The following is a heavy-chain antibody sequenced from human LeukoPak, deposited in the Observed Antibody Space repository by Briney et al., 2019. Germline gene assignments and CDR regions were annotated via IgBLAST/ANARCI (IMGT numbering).Heavy chain of an antibody. CDR1: GFTFNNAW. Sequence: GGSLRLSCAVSGFTFNNAWMNWVRQAPGKGLEWVSYISSSSSTIYYADSVKGRFTISRDNAKNSLYLQMNSLRAEDTAVYYCARGLALDYWGQGTLVTVSS. D-gene: IGHD6-19*01. CDR3: ARGLALDY. CDR2: ISSSSSTI. V-gene: IGHV3-48*01. J-gene: IGHJ4*02.